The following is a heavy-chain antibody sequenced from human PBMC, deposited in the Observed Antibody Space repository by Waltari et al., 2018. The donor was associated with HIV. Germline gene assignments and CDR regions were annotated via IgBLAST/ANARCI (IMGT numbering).Heavy chain of an antibody. CDR2: IKQDGSEK. CDR3: ARGGFYGSGSKVN. CDR1: GFTLSSYW. V-gene: IGHV3-7*04. Sequence: EVQLVESGGGLVQPGGSLRLSCAASGFTLSSYWMSWVRQAPGKGVEWVANIKQDGSEKYYVDSVNGRFTISRDNAENSLYLQMNSLRAEDTAVYDCARGGFYGSGSKVNWGQGTLVTVSS. J-gene: IGHJ4*02. D-gene: IGHD3-10*01.